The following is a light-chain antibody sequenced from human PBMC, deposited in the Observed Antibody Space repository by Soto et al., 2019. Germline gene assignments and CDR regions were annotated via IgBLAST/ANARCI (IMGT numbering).Light chain of an antibody. Sequence: DIRVNQSPSTVSGYVGDRVTISCRASQSISSRLAWYQQKPGKAPNLLIYKASTLESGVPSRFSGSGSGTDFTLTISRLEPEDFAGYFCHQYGSSPWTFGQGTMVDI. CDR2: KAS. CDR3: HQYGSSPWT. J-gene: IGKJ1*01. CDR1: QSISSR. V-gene: IGKV1-5*03.